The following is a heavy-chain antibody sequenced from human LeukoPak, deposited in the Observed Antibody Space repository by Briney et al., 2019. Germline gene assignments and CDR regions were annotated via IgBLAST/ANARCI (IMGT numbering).Heavy chain of an antibody. Sequence: PGGSLRLSCAASGFTFSSYWMHWVRQAPGKGLVWVSRINSDGSSTSYADSVKGRFTISRDNAKNTLYLQMNSLRAEDTAVYYCAGEEAAADPDYWGQGTLVTVSS. CDR2: INSDGSST. D-gene: IGHD6-13*01. J-gene: IGHJ4*02. CDR1: GFTFSSYW. V-gene: IGHV3-74*01. CDR3: AGEEAAADPDY.